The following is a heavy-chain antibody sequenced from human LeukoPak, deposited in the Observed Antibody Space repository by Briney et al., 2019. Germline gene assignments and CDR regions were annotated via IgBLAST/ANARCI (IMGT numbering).Heavy chain of an antibody. J-gene: IGHJ4*02. Sequence: GETLRLSCVGSGFTFRNYGLGWVRQAPGKGLEWVSGITGSGDTTYYADFVKGRFTIFRDNSKNTLYLQLNSLRVEDTAVYYCGKDFRDASGSYAPFDYWGQGTQVIVSS. CDR2: ITGSGDTT. CDR1: GFTFRNYG. CDR3: GKDFRDASGSYAPFDY. V-gene: IGHV3-23*01. D-gene: IGHD3-16*01.